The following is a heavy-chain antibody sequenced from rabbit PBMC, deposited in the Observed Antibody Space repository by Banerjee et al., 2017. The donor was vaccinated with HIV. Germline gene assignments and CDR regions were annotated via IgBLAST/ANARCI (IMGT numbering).Heavy chain of an antibody. J-gene: IGHJ6*01. D-gene: IGHD1-1*01. CDR3: AREDGSSSGYYGRYGMDL. V-gene: IGHV1S40*01. Sequence: QSLEESGGDLVKPGASLTLTCTASGFSFSSSYYMYWVRQAPGKGLEWVACIYGGYGATTYYASWAKGRFTISKTSSTTVTLQMTSLTAADTATYFCAREDGSSSGYYGRYGMDLWGQGTLVTVS. CDR2: IYGGYGATT. CDR1: GFSFSSSYY.